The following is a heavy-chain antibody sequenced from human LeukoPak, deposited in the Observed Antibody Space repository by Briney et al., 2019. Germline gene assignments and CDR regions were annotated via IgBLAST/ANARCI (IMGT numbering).Heavy chain of an antibody. CDR2: ISAYNGNT. CDR1: GYTFTSYG. D-gene: IGHD6-19*01. CDR3: ARTFQSIAVDPPDY. V-gene: IGHV1-18*04. J-gene: IGHJ4*02. Sequence: ASVKVSCKASGYTFTSYGISWVRQAPGQGLEWMGWISAYNGNTNYAQKLQGRVTITTDTSTSTAYMELRSLRSDDTAVYYCARTFQSIAVDPPDYWGQGTLVTVSS.